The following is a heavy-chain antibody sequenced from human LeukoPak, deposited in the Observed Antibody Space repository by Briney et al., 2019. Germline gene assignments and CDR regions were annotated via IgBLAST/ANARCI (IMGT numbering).Heavy chain of an antibody. V-gene: IGHV4-59*01. Sequence: SETLSLTCTVSGGSISSYYWSWIRQPPGKGLEWIGYIYYSGSTNYNPSLKSRVTISVDTSKNQFSLKLSSVTAADTAVYYCAMGRGSVAANFDYWGQGTLVTVSS. D-gene: IGHD6-6*01. CDR2: IYYSGST. CDR3: AMGRGSVAANFDY. CDR1: GGSISSYY. J-gene: IGHJ4*02.